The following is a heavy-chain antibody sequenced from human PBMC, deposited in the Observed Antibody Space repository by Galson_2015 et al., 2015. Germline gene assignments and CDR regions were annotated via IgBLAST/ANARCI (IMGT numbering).Heavy chain of an antibody. CDR3: ARVQFSGDYFYGGMDV. V-gene: IGHV3-66*02. CDR1: GFTVGSNY. J-gene: IGHJ6*02. Sequence: SLRLSCAASGFTVGSNYMSWVRQAPGKGLEWVSVIYSGGSTYYADSVKGRFTISRDNSKNTLYLQMNSLRAEDTAVYYCARVQFSGDYFYGGMDVWGQGTTVTVSS. D-gene: IGHD1-26*01. CDR2: IYSGGST.